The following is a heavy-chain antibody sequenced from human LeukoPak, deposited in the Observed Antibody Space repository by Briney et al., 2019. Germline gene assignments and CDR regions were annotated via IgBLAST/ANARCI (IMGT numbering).Heavy chain of an antibody. Sequence: GGSLRLSCAASGFTFSSYSMNWVRQAPGKGLEWVSSISSSSSYIYYADSVKGRFTISRDNAKNSLYLQMNSLRAEDTAVYYCARGSYYDSSGYYSPNNWGQGTLVTVSS. J-gene: IGHJ4*02. D-gene: IGHD3-22*01. V-gene: IGHV3-21*01. CDR3: ARGSYYDSSGYYSPNN. CDR2: ISSSSSYI. CDR1: GFTFSSYS.